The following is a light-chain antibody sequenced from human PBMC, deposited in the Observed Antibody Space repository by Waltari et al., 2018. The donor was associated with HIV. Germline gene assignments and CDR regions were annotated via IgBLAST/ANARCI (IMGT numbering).Light chain of an antibody. J-gene: IGKJ1*01. CDR3: QQSKNWWS. CDR2: GAS. CDR1: QSVGSN. V-gene: IGKV3-15*01. Sequence: EIVMTQSPATLSVSPGDRATLSCRASQSVGSNFAWYQQKPGQAPRLLMYGASTRATGVPARFSGSGSGTEFALTISSLQSEDFALYYCQQSKNWWSFGQGTKVEIK.